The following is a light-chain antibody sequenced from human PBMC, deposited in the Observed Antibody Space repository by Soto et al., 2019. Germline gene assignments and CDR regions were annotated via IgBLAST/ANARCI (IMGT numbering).Light chain of an antibody. J-gene: IGKJ4*01. CDR2: GAS. CDR1: QSINIY. V-gene: IGKV1-39*01. Sequence: DIQMTKSPSSLSASVGDRVTITCRPSQSINIYLNWYQQKVGEPPRLLIFGASNLQSGVPSRFSGSGVGTHFTLTISSLQAEDFATYYCQQGYTKSPLTFAGGTKVDIK. CDR3: QQGYTKSPLT.